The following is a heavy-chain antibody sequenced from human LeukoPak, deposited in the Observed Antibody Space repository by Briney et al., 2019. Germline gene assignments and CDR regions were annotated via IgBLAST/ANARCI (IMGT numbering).Heavy chain of an antibody. J-gene: IGHJ4*02. Sequence: GGSLRLSCAASGFTFSSYGMHWVRQAPGKGLEWVAVIWYDGNNKYYADSVKGRFTISRDNSKNTLYLQMNSLRAEDTAVYYCARGGWEYCSGGSCYYFDYWGQGTLVTVSS. CDR3: ARGGWEYCSGGSCYYFDY. CDR1: GFTFSSYG. D-gene: IGHD2-15*01. CDR2: IWYDGNNK. V-gene: IGHV3-33*01.